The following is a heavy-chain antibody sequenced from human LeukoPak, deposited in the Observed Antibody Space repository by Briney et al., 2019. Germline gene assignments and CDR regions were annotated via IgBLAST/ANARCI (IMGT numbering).Heavy chain of an antibody. V-gene: IGHV3-21*01. J-gene: IGHJ6*02. CDR2: ITTSSTYI. Sequence: GGSLRLSCAASGFTFSSYSMSWVRQAPGKGLEWVSSITTSSTYISYADSVKGRFTISRDNAKNSLYLQMNSLRAEDTAVYYCARVKWEGAEWGGIRNYYYYYGMDVWGQGTTVTVSS. CDR3: ARVKWEGAEWGGIRNYYYYYGMDV. D-gene: IGHD3-10*01. CDR1: GFTFSSYS.